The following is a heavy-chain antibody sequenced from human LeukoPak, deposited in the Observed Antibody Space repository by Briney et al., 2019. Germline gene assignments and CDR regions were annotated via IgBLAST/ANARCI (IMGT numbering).Heavy chain of an antibody. CDR3: ARAPIVLVPSANRGWFDP. CDR1: GGSISSYY. D-gene: IGHD2-2*01. CDR2: IFHSGST. V-gene: IGHV4-4*09. Sequence: PSETLSLTCTVSGGSISSYYWSWIRQPPGKGLEWIGYIFHSGSTYYNASLKSRVTISVDTSKNQFSLNLSSVTAADTAVYYCARAPIVLVPSANRGWFDPWGQGTLVTVSS. J-gene: IGHJ5*02.